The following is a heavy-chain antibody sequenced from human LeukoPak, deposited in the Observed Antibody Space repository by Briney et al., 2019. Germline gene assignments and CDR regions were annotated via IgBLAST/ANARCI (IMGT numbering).Heavy chain of an antibody. J-gene: IGHJ4*02. CDR2: IWYDGKFK. CDR3: ARGFGSGASSVQF. V-gene: IGHV3-33*01. CDR1: GFTFKTYA. Sequence: GGSLRLSCAASGFTFKTYAIHWVRQAPGKGLEWLAVIWYDGKFKYYGDSVKGRISISRDNSKATLDLQMDNLRADDSGVYYCARGFGSGASSVQFWGQGTLVTVSS. D-gene: IGHD2-15*01.